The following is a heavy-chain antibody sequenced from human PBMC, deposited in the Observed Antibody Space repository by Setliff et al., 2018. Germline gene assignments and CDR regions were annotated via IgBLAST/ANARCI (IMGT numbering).Heavy chain of an antibody. CDR1: GGTFSSYD. CDR2: IIPIFGTT. V-gene: IGHV1-69*05. CDR3: ARGPQKFYSDTSGYYYDALYYYYMDV. D-gene: IGHD3-22*01. J-gene: IGHJ6*03. Sequence: SVKVSCKASGGTFSSYDINWVRQAPGQGLEWMGGIIPIFGTTNYAQQFQGRFTIMTDESTSTTYMELSSLRYEDTAVYYCARGPQKFYSDTSGYYYDALYYYYMDVWGKGTTVTVSS.